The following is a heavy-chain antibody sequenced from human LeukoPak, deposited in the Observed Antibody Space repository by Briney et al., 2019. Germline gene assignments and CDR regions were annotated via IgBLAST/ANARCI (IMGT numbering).Heavy chain of an antibody. V-gene: IGHV3-23*01. D-gene: IGHD6-19*01. Sequence: GGSLRLSCAASGFTFRSYAMSWVRQAPGEGLEWVSGISGSGDSTYYADSVKGRFSISRDNSKNTLWLQMNSLKDEDTAVYYCAKDPRAGSGWGSFDYWGQGTLVTVSS. CDR1: GFTFRSYA. CDR3: AKDPRAGSGWGSFDY. J-gene: IGHJ4*02. CDR2: ISGSGDST.